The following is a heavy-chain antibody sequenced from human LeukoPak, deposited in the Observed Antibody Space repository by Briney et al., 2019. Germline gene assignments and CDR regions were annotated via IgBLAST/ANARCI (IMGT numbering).Heavy chain of an antibody. J-gene: IGHJ6*04. D-gene: IGHD3-10*01. CDR1: GYSISSGYY. CDR3: ARASGSYGSGSYYYYGMDV. V-gene: IGHV4-38-2*01. Sequence: SETLSLTCAVSGYSISSGYYWGWIRQPPGKGLEWIGSIFHSGSTYKNPSLKSRVNMSVDTSKNQISLKLSSVTAADTVVYYCARASGSYGSGSYYYYGMDVWGKGTTVTVSS. CDR2: IFHSGST.